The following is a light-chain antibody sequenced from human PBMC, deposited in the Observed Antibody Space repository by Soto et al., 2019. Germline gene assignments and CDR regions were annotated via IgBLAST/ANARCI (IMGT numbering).Light chain of an antibody. CDR2: DVS. Sequence: QSALTQPASVSGSPGQSITISCTGTSSDVGGYNYVSWYHQHPGKAPKLMIADVSTRPSGVSNRFAGSKSGNTASLTISGLQAEDEADYYCSSYTSSSTLVVFGGGTKLTVL. CDR1: SSDVGGYNY. J-gene: IGLJ2*01. CDR3: SSYTSSSTLVV. V-gene: IGLV2-14*01.